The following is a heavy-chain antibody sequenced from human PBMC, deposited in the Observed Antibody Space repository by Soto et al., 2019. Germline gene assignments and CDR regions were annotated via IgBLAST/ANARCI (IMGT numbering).Heavy chain of an antibody. CDR2: IVVGSGNT. CDR3: AAVPYDFWSGYHFDY. CDR1: GGTFSSYA. D-gene: IGHD3-3*01. J-gene: IGHJ4*02. V-gene: IGHV1-58*02. Sequence: ASVKVSCKASGGTFSSYAISWVRQAPGQGLEWIGWIVVGSGNTNYAQKFQERVTITRDMSTSTAYMELSSLRSEDTAVYYCAAVPYDFWSGYHFDYWGQGTLVTVSS.